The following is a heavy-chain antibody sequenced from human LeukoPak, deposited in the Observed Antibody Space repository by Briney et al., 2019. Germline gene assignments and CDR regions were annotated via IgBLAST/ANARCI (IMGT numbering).Heavy chain of an antibody. Sequence: GGSLRLSCAASGFTFSSYSMNWVRQAPGKGLEWVSSISSSSSYIYYADSVKGRFTISRDNAKNSLYLQMNSLRAEDTAVYYCARDWHDILTGHLVYNWFDPWGQGTLVTVSS. CDR1: GFTFSSYS. CDR2: ISSSSSYI. CDR3: ARDWHDILTGHLVYNWFDP. D-gene: IGHD3-9*01. J-gene: IGHJ5*02. V-gene: IGHV3-21*01.